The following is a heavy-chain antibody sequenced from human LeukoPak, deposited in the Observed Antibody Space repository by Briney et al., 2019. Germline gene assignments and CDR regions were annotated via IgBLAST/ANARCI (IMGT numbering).Heavy chain of an antibody. CDR3: ARDSELLWFGELLGGGFDI. D-gene: IGHD3-10*01. CDR1: GFTFSSYW. V-gene: IGHV3-7*01. J-gene: IGHJ3*02. CDR2: IKQDGSEK. Sequence: PGGSLRLSCAASGFTFSSYWMSWVRQAPGKGLEWVANIKQDGSEKYYVDSVKGRFTISRDNAKNSLYLQMNSLRAEDTAVYYCARDSELLWFGELLGGGFDIWGQGTMVTVSS.